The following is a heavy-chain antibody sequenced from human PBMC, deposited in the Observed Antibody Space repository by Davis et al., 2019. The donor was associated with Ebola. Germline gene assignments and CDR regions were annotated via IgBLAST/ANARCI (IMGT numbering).Heavy chain of an antibody. V-gene: IGHV1-2*06. J-gene: IGHJ4*02. CDR3: ARDLVTGPVGY. D-gene: IGHD2-21*02. Sequence: ASVKVSCKASGYSFTGYYMHWVRQAPGQGLEWMGRINPNSGGTNYAQKLQGRVTMTTDTSTSTAYMELRSLRSDDTAVYYCARDLVTGPVGYWGQGTLVTVSS. CDR2: INPNSGGT. CDR1: GYSFTGYY.